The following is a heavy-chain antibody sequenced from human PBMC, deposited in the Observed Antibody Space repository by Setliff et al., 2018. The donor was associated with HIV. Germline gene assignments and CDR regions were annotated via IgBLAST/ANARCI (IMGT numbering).Heavy chain of an antibody. J-gene: IGHJ4*02. CDR1: GGSISSGDNY. V-gene: IGHV4-61*09. CDR2: IYTSGST. D-gene: IGHD1-26*01. CDR3: ARTMWERYFDV. Sequence: PSETLSLTCTVSGGSISSGDNYWSWIRQPAGKGLEWIGHIYTSGSTNYNPSLKSRVTISLDTSRNQFSLKLSYVTAADTAVYYWARTMWERYFDVWGQGALVTVSS.